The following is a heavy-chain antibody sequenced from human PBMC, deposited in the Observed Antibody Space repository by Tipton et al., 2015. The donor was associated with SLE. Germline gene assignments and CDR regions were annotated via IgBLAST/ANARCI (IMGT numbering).Heavy chain of an antibody. CDR1: GFTFSSYA. CDR3: ASLVGAIP. CDR2: ISYDGSKK. Sequence: RSLRLSCAASGFTFSSYAMHWVRQAPGKGLEWVAVISYDGSKKYYADSVKGRFTISRDNSNNTLYLQMNSLRAEDTAVYYCASLVGAIPWGQGTLVTVSS. J-gene: IGHJ5*02. V-gene: IGHV3-30-3*01. D-gene: IGHD1-26*01.